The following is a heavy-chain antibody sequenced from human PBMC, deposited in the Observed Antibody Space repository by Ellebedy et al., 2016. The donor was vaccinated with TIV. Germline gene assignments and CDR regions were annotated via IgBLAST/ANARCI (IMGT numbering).Heavy chain of an antibody. J-gene: IGHJ5*02. Sequence: SGPTLVKPKQTLTLTCSFSGFSLTTYGEGVGWIRQSPEKALEWLAVVYWDGDKRYTPSLKNRLTIAKDTSKNQVVLTMTNMDPVDTGTYFCAHRHGPATDNLVAWFGPWGQGTLVTVSS. V-gene: IGHV2-5*02. CDR1: GFSLTTYGEG. CDR3: AHRHGPATDNLVAWFGP. D-gene: IGHD1-1*01. CDR2: VYWDGDK.